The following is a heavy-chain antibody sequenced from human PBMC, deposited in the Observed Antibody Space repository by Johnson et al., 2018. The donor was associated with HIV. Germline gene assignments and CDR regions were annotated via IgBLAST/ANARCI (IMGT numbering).Heavy chain of an antibody. Sequence: VQLVESGGGLVQPGGSLRLSCAASGFTFSSYWMSWVRQAPGKGLEWVANIKQDGSEKYYVDSVKGRFTISRDNAKNSLYLQMNSLRAEDTAVYYCARDYYDSGDQWAHVAFDIWGQGTMATVSS. CDR2: IKQDGSEK. CDR3: ARDYYDSGDQWAHVAFDI. J-gene: IGHJ3*02. D-gene: IGHD3-22*01. CDR1: GFTFSSYW. V-gene: IGHV3-7*01.